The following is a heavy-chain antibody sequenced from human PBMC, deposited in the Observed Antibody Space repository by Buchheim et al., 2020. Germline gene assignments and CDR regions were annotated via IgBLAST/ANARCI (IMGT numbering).Heavy chain of an antibody. CDR1: GFTFSSYA. J-gene: IGHJ4*02. V-gene: IGHV3-30*04. D-gene: IGHD2-21*02. CDR2: ISYDGSNK. CDR3: ARDFSVMVTASKRYYFDY. Sequence: QVQLVESGGGVVQPGRSLRLSCAASGFTFSSYAMHWVRQAPGKGLEWVAVISYDGSNKYYADSVKGRSTISRDNSKNTLYLQMNSLRAEDTAVYYCARDFSVMVTASKRYYFDYWGQGTL.